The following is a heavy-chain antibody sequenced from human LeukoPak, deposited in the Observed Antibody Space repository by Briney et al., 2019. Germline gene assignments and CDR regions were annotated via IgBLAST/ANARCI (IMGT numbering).Heavy chain of an antibody. Sequence: GASVKVSCKASGYTFTSYYMHWVRQAPGQGLEWMGIINPSGGSTSYAQKFQGRVTMTRDTSTSTAYMELRSLRSDDTAVYYCARDLRRIGLLWFGEASQSHAFDIWGQGTMVTVSS. J-gene: IGHJ3*02. CDR1: GYTFTSYY. CDR3: ARDLRRIGLLWFGEASQSHAFDI. CDR2: INPSGGST. V-gene: IGHV1-46*01. D-gene: IGHD3-10*01.